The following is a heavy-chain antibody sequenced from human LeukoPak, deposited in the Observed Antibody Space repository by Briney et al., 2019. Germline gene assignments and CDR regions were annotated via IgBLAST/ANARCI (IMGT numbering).Heavy chain of an antibody. CDR2: IKQDGSEK. CDR3: ARAAAAGTTPGVGENWFDP. Sequence: GGSLRLSCAASGFTFSSYWMSWVRQAPGKGLEWVANIKQDGSEKYYVDSVKGRFTISRDNAKNSLYLQMNSLRAEDTAVYYCARAAAAGTTPGVGENWFDPWGQGTLVTVSS. CDR1: GFTFSSYW. D-gene: IGHD6-13*01. V-gene: IGHV3-7*01. J-gene: IGHJ5*02.